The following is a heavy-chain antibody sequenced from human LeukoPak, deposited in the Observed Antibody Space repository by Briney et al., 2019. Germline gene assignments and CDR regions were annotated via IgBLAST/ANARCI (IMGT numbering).Heavy chain of an antibody. CDR2: INPNSGGT. CDR3: AREAYDSGSFRTDYYYMDV. Sequence: ASVKVSCKASGYTFTGCYMHWVRQAPGQGLEWMGWINPNSGGTNYAQKFQGRVTVTRDTSISTAYMELSRLRSDDTAVYYCAREAYDSGSFRTDYYYMDVWGKGTTVTISS. D-gene: IGHD3-10*01. V-gene: IGHV1-2*02. J-gene: IGHJ6*03. CDR1: GYTFTGCY.